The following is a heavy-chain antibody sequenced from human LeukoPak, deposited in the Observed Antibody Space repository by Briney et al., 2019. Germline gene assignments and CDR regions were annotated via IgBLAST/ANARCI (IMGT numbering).Heavy chain of an antibody. CDR3: AKGMSPGYYYFDY. CDR1: GFTFSNYG. CDR2: ISGSGGST. Sequence: PGGSLRLSCAASGFTFSNYGMGWVRQAPGKGLEWVSGISGSGGSTYYADSVKGRFTISRDNSKNTLYLQMSSLRAEDTALYYCAKGMSPGYYYFDYWGQGTLVTVSS. D-gene: IGHD3-9*01. V-gene: IGHV3-23*01. J-gene: IGHJ4*02.